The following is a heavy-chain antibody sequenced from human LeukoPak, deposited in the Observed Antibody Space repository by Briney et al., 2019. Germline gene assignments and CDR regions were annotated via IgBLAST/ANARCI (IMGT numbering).Heavy chain of an antibody. J-gene: IGHJ4*02. CDR3: ANRRDGYNNFDY. CDR1: GFTFSSYG. CDR2: ISGSGGST. D-gene: IGHD5-24*01. Sequence: GRSLRLSCAASGFTFSSYGMHWVRQAPGKGLEWVSAISGSGGSTYYADSVKGRFTISRDNSKNTLYLQMNSLRAEDTAVYYCANRRDGYNNFDYWGQGTLVTVSS. V-gene: IGHV3-23*01.